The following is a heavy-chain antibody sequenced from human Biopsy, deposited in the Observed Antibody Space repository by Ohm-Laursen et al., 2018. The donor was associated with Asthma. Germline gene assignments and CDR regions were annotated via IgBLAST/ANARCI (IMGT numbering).Heavy chain of an antibody. D-gene: IGHD3-22*01. J-gene: IGHJ4*02. Sequence: SQTLSLTCTVSGDSITSGGCCWNWIRQHPGKGLEWIGYIHHSGTSYFNPSLKSRVSFSRDTSKNQFSLRLSSVTVADTAMYYCARIPRRSGSYFVDHWGQGTLVTVSS. CDR1: GDSITSGGCC. CDR2: IHHSGTS. V-gene: IGHV4-31*03. CDR3: ARIPRRSGSYFVDH.